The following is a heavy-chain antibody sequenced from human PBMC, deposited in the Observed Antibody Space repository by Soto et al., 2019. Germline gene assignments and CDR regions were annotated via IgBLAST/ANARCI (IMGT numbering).Heavy chain of an antibody. J-gene: IGHJ6*02. CDR2: IYYSGST. CDR1: GGSISSVDYY. D-gene: IGHD6-25*01. V-gene: IGHV4-30-4*01. CDR3: AREEKRYDYYGMDV. Sequence: QVQLQESGPGLVKPSQTLSLTCTVSGGSISSVDYYWSWIRQPPGKGLEWIGYIYYSGSTYYNPSLKTRLTRSVDTSKNQFPLTVRSVTAADTAVYYGAREEKRYDYYGMDVWGQGTTVTVSS.